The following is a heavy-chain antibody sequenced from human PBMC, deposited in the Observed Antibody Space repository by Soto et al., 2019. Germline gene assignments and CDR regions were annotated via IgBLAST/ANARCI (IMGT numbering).Heavy chain of an antibody. J-gene: IGHJ4*02. CDR3: ARDDCSGGSCYRPLDY. V-gene: IGHV1-69*13. CDR1: GGTFSSYA. CDR2: IIPIFGTA. Sequence: SVNVSCKASGGTFSSYAISWVRQAPGQGLEWMGGIIPIFGTANYAQKFQGRVTITADESTSTAYMELRSLRSDDTAVYYCARDDCSGGSCYRPLDYWGQGTLVTVSS. D-gene: IGHD2-15*01.